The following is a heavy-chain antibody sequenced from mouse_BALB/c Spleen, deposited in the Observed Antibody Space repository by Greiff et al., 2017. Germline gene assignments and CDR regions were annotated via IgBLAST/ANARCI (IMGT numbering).Heavy chain of an antibody. CDR2: ISYDGSN. CDR1: GYSITSGYY. V-gene: IGHV3-6*02. D-gene: IGHD1-1*01. Sequence: DVKLQESGPGLVKPSQSLSLTCSVTGYSITSGYYWNWIRQFPGNKLEWMGYISYDGSNNYNPSLKNRISITRDTSKNQFFLKLNSVTTEDTATYYCARLEIYYYGSSFDYWGQGTTLTVSS. J-gene: IGHJ2*01. CDR3: ARLEIYYYGSSFDY.